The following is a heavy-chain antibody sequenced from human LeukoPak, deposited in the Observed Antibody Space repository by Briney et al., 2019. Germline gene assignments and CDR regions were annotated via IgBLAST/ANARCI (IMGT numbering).Heavy chain of an antibody. J-gene: IGHJ4*02. Sequence: KPSETLSLTCAVYGGSFSGYYWSWIRQPPGKGLEWIGEINHSGSTNYNPSLKSRVTISVDTSKNQFSLKLSSVTAADTAVHYCARGGIGEYDYIWGSYRYIGHHPNYFDYWGQGTLVTVSS. CDR3: ARGGIGEYDYIWGSYRYIGHHPNYFDY. CDR2: INHSGST. V-gene: IGHV4-34*01. CDR1: GGSFSGYY. D-gene: IGHD3-16*02.